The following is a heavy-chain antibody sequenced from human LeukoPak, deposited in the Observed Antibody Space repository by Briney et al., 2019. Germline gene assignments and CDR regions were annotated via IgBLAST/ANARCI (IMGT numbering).Heavy chain of an antibody. D-gene: IGHD3-22*01. CDR3: AKHGSVTMIIGGFDY. CDR2: ISGSGGGT. J-gene: IGHJ4*02. CDR1: GFTFSSYA. Sequence: GGSLRLSCAASGFTFSSYAVSWVRQAPGKGLEWVSVISGSGGGTYYADSVKGRFTISRDKSKNTLYLQMNSLRAEDTAVYYCAKHGSVTMIIGGFDYWGQGTLVTVSS. V-gene: IGHV3-23*01.